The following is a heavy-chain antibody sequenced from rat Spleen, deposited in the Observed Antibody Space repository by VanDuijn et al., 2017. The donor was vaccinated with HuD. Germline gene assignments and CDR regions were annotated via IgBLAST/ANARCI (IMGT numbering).Heavy chain of an antibody. CDR3: ARGTRNYSTYGGFVY. J-gene: IGHJ3*01. CDR2: ISSDGSSI. V-gene: IGHV5-7*01. Sequence: EVQLVESGGGLVQPGRSLKLSCAASGFTFSDYYMAWVRQTPTKGLEWVATISSDGSSINYRDSVKGRFTISRDNAKSTLYLQVDSLRSEDTATYYCARGTRNYSTYGGFVYWGQGTLVTVSS. CDR1: GFTFSDYY. D-gene: IGHD1-3*01.